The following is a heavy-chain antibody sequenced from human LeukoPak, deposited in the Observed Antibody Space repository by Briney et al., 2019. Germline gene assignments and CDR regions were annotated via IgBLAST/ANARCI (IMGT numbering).Heavy chain of an antibody. Sequence: PGGSLRLSCAASGFSFGGHYMSWMRQAPGKGPEWISYISGNGGDIAYADSVKGRFTISRDNAKNSLHLRMNSLRVEDTAVYHCVRHAGRTGGQWGQGTLIAVSS. CDR3: VRHAGRTGGQ. D-gene: IGHD3-10*01. V-gene: IGHV3-11*01. CDR2: ISGNGGDI. CDR1: GFSFGGHY. J-gene: IGHJ4*02.